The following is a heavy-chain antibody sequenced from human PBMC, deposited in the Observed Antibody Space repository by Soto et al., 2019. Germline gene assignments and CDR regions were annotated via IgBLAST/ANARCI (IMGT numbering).Heavy chain of an antibody. D-gene: IGHD2-2*01. Sequence: ASVTGSCKASGYTITSDGSSWGRQDPGQGLEWMGWISAYNGNTNYAQKLQGRVTMTTDTSTSTAYMELRSLRSDDTAVYYCARHPGYCSSTSCYAFMDYWGQGTLVTVSS. CDR1: GYTITSDG. CDR3: ARHPGYCSSTSCYAFMDY. V-gene: IGHV1-18*01. CDR2: ISAYNGNT. J-gene: IGHJ4*02.